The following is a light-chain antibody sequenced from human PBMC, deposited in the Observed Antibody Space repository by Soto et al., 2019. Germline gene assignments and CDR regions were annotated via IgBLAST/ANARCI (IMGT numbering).Light chain of an antibody. V-gene: IGKV3-20*01. Sequence: PGARATLSCRASQSFSSIYLAWYQQNPGQAPRRLIYGASSRATGIPDTFSGSGSGTDFTLTISRLEPEDFAVYYCQQYGSSPFTFGPGTKVDIK. CDR3: QQYGSSPFT. J-gene: IGKJ3*01. CDR2: GAS. CDR1: QSFSSIY.